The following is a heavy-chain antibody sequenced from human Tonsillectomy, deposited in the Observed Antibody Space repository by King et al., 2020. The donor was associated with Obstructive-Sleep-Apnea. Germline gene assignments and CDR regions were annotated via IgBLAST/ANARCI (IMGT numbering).Heavy chain of an antibody. J-gene: IGHJ5*02. CDR3: ARDPRYNWNDFGWFDP. CDR1: GYSISSGYY. V-gene: IGHV4-38-2*02. Sequence: VQLQESGPGLVKPSETLSLTCTVSGYSISSGYYWGWIRQPPGKGLEWIGSIYHSGSTYYNPSLKSRVTISVDTSKNQFSLKLSSVTAADTAVYYCARDPRYNWNDFGWFDPWGQGTLVTVSS. D-gene: IGHD1-20*01. CDR2: IYHSGST.